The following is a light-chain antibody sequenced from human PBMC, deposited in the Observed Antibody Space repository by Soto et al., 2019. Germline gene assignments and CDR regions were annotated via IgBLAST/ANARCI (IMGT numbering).Light chain of an antibody. CDR3: QQSFTTPWT. J-gene: IGKJ1*01. CDR1: QSITTY. V-gene: IGKV1-39*01. Sequence: DIQRTQSPSSLSSSVGDRVAITCRASQSITTYLNWYQQTPGKAPKLLIYAASTLQSGVPSRFSGSGSGTDFTLTITSLQPEDFASYYFQQSFTTPWTFGQGTKV. CDR2: AAS.